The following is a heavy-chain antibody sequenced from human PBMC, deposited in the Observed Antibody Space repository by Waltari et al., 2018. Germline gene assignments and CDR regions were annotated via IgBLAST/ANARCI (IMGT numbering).Heavy chain of an antibody. CDR1: GYTFTGYY. J-gene: IGHJ4*02. CDR2: INPNSGGT. D-gene: IGHD2-21*02. V-gene: IGHV1-2*02. CDR3: ARLAYCGGDCYSSHFDY. Sequence: QVQLVQSGAEVKKPGASVKVSCKASGYTFTGYYMHWVRQAPGQGLEWMGWINPNSGGTSYAQKFQGRVTMTRDTSISTAYMELSRLRSDDTAVYYCARLAYCGGDCYSSHFDYWGQGTLVTVSS.